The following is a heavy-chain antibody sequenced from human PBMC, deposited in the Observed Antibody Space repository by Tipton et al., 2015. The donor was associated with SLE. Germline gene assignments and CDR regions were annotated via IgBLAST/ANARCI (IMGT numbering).Heavy chain of an antibody. CDR2: VYYRGRT. CDR1: GGSISSGSGW. CDR3: ARDGELELEYFDY. Sequence: TLSLTCTVSGGSISSGSGWWGWIRRSPGRGLEWIATVYYRGRTFYNLSLKSRVTISVDTSKNQFSLKLTSVTAADTAAYYCARDGELELEYFDYWGQGTLVTVSS. D-gene: IGHD3-10*01. J-gene: IGHJ4*02. V-gene: IGHV4-39*07.